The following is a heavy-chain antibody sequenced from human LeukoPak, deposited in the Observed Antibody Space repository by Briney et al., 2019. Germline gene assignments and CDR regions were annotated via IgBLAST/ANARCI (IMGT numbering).Heavy chain of an antibody. V-gene: IGHV1-2*02. CDR1: GCTFTDYY. J-gene: IGHJ5*02. CDR2: INPNTGGT. D-gene: IGHD2-15*01. Sequence: ASVKVSCKASGCTFTDYYIHWVRQAPGQGLEWMGWINPNTGGTNYAQKFQGSVTMTRDTSISTAYMELSRLRSDDTAVYYCARGGIDIVTVPVSNWFDPWGQGTLVTVSS. CDR3: ARGGIDIVTVPVSNWFDP.